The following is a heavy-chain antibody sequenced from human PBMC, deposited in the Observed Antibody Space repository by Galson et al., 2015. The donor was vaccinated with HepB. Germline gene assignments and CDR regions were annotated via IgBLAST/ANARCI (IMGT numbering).Heavy chain of an antibody. Sequence: SLRLSCAASGFTFNNAWMSWVPQAPGKGLQCVGRIKSKTDGGTTDYAAPVKGRFTISRDDSKNTLYLQMNSLKTEDTAVYYCTTWALSTFGNQLDYWGQGTLVTVSS. J-gene: IGHJ4*02. CDR2: IKSKTDGGTT. CDR1: GFTFNNAW. D-gene: IGHD3-16*01. V-gene: IGHV3-15*01. CDR3: TTWALSTFGNQLDY.